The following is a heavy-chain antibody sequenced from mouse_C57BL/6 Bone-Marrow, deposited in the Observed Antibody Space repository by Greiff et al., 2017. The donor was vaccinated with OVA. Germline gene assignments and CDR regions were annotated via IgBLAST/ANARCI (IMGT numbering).Heavy chain of an antibody. CDR1: GYTFTSYW. CDR3: ARLITTVVAPTDFDV. D-gene: IGHD1-1*01. CDR2: IDPSDSYT. Sequence: QVQLKQPGAELVMPGASVKLSCKASGYTFTSYWMHWVKQRPGQGLEWIGEIDPSDSYTNYNQKFKGKSTLTVDKSSSTAYMQLSSLTSEDSAVYYCARLITTVVAPTDFDVWGTGTTVTVSS. V-gene: IGHV1-69*01. J-gene: IGHJ1*03.